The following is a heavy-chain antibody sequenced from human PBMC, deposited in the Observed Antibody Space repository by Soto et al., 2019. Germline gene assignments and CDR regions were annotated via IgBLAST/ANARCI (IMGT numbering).Heavy chain of an antibody. CDR1: GFTFSDYY. CDR3: AKMSSENYYDPVFS. V-gene: IGHV3-11*01. J-gene: IGHJ4*02. CDR2: ISSSGNTI. D-gene: IGHD3-22*01. Sequence: QVQLVEAGGGLVQTSGSLRIACVASGFTFSDYYMSWCRQSPGKGLEWVSYISSSGNTIYYEDSVKGRFTISRDNAKNSVYLQMNSLRAEATALYFCAKMSSENYYDPVFSWGQGTLVTVSS.